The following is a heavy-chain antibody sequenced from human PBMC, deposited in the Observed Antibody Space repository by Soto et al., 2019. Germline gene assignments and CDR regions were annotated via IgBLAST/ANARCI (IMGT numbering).Heavy chain of an antibody. CDR3: VRVVAIPGYPDN. J-gene: IGHJ4*02. Sequence: QVQLVQSGAEVRQPASSGKVSCKTSGGTFSSYVISGVRQAPGQGLEGRGGIVPIVDTSTYAQKFQGRVTITADESTSTAYMELSSLRSDDTAIYYCVRVVAIPGYPDNWGQGTLVTVSS. D-gene: IGHD5-12*01. CDR1: GGTFSSYV. V-gene: IGHV1-69*12. CDR2: IVPIVDTS.